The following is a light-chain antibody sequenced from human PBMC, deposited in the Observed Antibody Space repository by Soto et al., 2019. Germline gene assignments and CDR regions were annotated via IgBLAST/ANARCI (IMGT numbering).Light chain of an antibody. J-gene: IGKJ3*01. V-gene: IGKV1-39*01. Sequence: DIQKTQSPSSLSASVGDRVTITCRASQSINTFLNWYQHKPGKAPNLLIYDASSLQSGVPSRFSGSGSGTDFTLTISSLQPEDFATYYCQQSYSNPVTFGPGTKVDIK. CDR3: QQSYSNPVT. CDR1: QSINTF. CDR2: DAS.